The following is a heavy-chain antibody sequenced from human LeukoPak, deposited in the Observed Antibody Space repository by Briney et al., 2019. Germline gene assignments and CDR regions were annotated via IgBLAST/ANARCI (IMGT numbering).Heavy chain of an antibody. D-gene: IGHD1-26*01. J-gene: IGHJ4*02. CDR1: GGSISSSNSY. V-gene: IGHV4-39*07. Sequence: PETLSLTCTVSGGSISSSNSYWGWIRQSPGTGLAWIGNIYSSGSTYYNPSLKSRVTISIDTSENQFSLKLSSVTAADTAVYYCARKREGPTTGIDSWGQGTLVTVSS. CDR3: ARKREGPTTGIDS. CDR2: IYSSGST.